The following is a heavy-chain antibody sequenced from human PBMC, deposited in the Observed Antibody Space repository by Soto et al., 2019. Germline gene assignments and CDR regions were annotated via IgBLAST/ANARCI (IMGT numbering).Heavy chain of an antibody. Sequence: SETLSLTCNVSGGSISSYYWSWIRQPPGKGLEWIGYIYYSGSTSYNPSLKSRVTISVDTSKNQFSLRLSSVTAADTAVYYCARTNGVYYYYSYMDVWGKGTTVTVSS. J-gene: IGHJ6*03. CDR1: GGSISSYY. CDR2: IYYSGST. D-gene: IGHD2-8*01. V-gene: IGHV4-59*01. CDR3: ARTNGVYYYYSYMDV.